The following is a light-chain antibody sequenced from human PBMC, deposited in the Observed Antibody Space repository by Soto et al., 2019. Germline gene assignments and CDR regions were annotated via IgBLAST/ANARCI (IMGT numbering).Light chain of an antibody. Sequence: QSMLTQPPSASGTPGQRVTISCSGSSSNIGSNTVNWYQQLPGTAPKLLIYSTYQRPSGVPDRFSGSKSGTSTSLAISGLQSEDEADYYCATWDDSLNGYVFGTGTKVIVL. CDR2: STY. J-gene: IGLJ1*01. CDR3: ATWDDSLNGYV. V-gene: IGLV1-44*01. CDR1: SSNIGSNT.